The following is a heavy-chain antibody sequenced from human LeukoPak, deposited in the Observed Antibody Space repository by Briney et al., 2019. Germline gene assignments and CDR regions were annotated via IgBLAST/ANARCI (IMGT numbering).Heavy chain of an antibody. CDR3: ARGDSGSYKYYFDY. D-gene: IGHD1-26*01. Sequence: PSGTLSLTCAVSGGSISSNNWWGWVRQPPGKGLEWIGEIYHSGSPNYNPSLKSRVTISVDKSRNHFSLNLSSVTAADTAVYYCARGDSGSYKYYFDYWGQGTLVTVSS. V-gene: IGHV4-4*02. J-gene: IGHJ4*02. CDR2: IYHSGSP. CDR1: GGSISSNNW.